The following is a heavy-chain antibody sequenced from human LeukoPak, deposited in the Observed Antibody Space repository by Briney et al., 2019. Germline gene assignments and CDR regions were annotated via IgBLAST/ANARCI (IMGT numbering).Heavy chain of an antibody. CDR3: ARGRTGASGHYFDY. J-gene: IGHJ4*02. V-gene: IGHV4-61*02. CDR2: IYTSGST. CDR1: GVSISSGSYY. Sequence: SETLSLTCTVSGVSISSGSYYWRWIRQPAGKGLEWIGRIYTSGSTNYNPSLKSRVTISVDTSKNQFSLKLSSVTAADTAVYYCARGRTGASGHYFDYWGQGTLVTVSS. D-gene: IGHD7-27*01.